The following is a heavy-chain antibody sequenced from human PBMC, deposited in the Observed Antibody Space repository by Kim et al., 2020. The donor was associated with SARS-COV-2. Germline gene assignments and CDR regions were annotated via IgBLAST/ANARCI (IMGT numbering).Heavy chain of an antibody. D-gene: IGHD4-17*01. CDR3: ARITVTTGARYYGMDV. J-gene: IGHJ6*02. Sequence: SVKGRFTISRDNSKNTLYLQMNSLRAEDTAVYYCARITVTTGARYYGMDVWGQGTTVTVSS. V-gene: IGHV3-30*07.